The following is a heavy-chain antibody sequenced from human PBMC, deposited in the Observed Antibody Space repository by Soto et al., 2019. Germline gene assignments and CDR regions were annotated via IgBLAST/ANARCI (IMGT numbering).Heavy chain of an antibody. J-gene: IGHJ4*02. D-gene: IGHD2-15*01. V-gene: IGHV4-31*03. CDR3: ARSGAWVVANFDY. Sequence: PSETLSLTCTVSGGSISSGGYYWSWIRQHPGKGLEWIGYIYYSGSTYYNPSLKSRVTISVDTSKNQFSLKLSSVTAADTAVYYCARSGAWVVANFDYWGQGTLVTVSS. CDR1: GGSISSGGYY. CDR2: IYYSGST.